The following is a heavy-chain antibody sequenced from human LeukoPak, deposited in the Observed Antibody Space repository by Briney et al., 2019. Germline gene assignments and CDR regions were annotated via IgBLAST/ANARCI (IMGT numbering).Heavy chain of an antibody. CDR2: ISYDGSNK. J-gene: IGHJ3*02. CDR1: GFTFSSYA. Sequence: PGGSLRLSCAASGFTFSSYAMHWVRQAPGRGLEWVAVISYDGSNKYYADSVKGRFTISRDNSKNTLYPQMNSLRAEDTAVYYCARAVRGVITGDAFDIWGQGTMVTVSS. CDR3: ARAVRGVITGDAFDI. V-gene: IGHV3-30*04. D-gene: IGHD3-10*01.